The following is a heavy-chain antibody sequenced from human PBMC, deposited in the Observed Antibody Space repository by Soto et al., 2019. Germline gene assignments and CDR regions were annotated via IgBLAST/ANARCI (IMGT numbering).Heavy chain of an antibody. J-gene: IGHJ6*02. CDR1: GFTFSSYG. V-gene: IGHV3-33*01. CDR3: ARASITMVRGVHYGMDV. D-gene: IGHD3-10*01. Sequence: QVQLVESGGGVVQPGRSLRLSCAASGFTFSSYGMHWVRQAPGKGLEWVAVIWYDGSNKYYADSVKGRFTISRDNSKNTLYLQINSLRAEDTAVYYCARASITMVRGVHYGMDVWGQGTTVTVSS. CDR2: IWYDGSNK.